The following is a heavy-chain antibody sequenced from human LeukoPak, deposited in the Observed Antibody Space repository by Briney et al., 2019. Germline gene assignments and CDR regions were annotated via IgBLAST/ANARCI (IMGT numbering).Heavy chain of an antibody. Sequence: GGSLRLSCAASGFTFSSYSMNWVRQAPGKGLEWVSSISSSSSYIYYADSVKGRFTISRDNSKNTLYLQMNSLRAEDTAVYYCAKAGIVGATTNFDYWGQGILVIVSS. CDR3: AKAGIVGATTNFDY. D-gene: IGHD1-26*01. V-gene: IGHV3-21*04. J-gene: IGHJ4*02. CDR2: ISSSSSYI. CDR1: GFTFSSYS.